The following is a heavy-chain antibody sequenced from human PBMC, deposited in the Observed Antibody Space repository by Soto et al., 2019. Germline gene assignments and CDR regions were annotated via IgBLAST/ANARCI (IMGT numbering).Heavy chain of an antibody. CDR1: GYSFTSYR. D-gene: IGHD6-13*01. V-gene: IGHV1-18*01. CDR3: ARDTQLYGMDV. CDR2: ISAYNGNT. Sequence: SAKVSFKASGYSFTSYRISWLRQTPGQGLEWMGWISAYNGNTNYAQKLQGRVTMTTDTSTSTAYMELRSLISDDTAVYYCARDTQLYGMDVWGQGTTVTVSS. J-gene: IGHJ6*02.